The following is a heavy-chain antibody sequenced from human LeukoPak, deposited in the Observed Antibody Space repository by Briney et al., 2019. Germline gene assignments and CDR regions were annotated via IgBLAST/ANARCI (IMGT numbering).Heavy chain of an antibody. D-gene: IGHD3-10*01. CDR2: INHSGST. Sequence: SETLSLTCAVYGGSFSGYYWSWIRQPPGKELEWIGEINHSGSTNYNPSLKSRVTISVDTSKNQFSLKLSSVTAADTAVYYCARIGSGITMVRGADWGQGTLVTVSS. CDR3: ARIGSGITMVRGAD. V-gene: IGHV4-34*01. J-gene: IGHJ1*01. CDR1: GGSFSGYY.